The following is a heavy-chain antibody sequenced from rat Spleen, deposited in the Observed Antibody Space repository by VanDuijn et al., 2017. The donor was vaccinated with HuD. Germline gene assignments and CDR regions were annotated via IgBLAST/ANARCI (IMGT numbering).Heavy chain of an antibody. Sequence: EVQLVESGGGLVQPGGSLQVSCAASGFIFNNYDMAWVRQTPTKGLEWVASISPSGGGTYYRDSVKGRFTISRDNAKSTLSLQMDSLRSEDTATYYCARVTTGIPTDFDYWGQGVMVTVSS. J-gene: IGHJ2*01. CDR1: GFIFNNYD. V-gene: IGHV5-25*01. CDR3: ARVTTGIPTDFDY. CDR2: ISPSGGGT. D-gene: IGHD1-9*01.